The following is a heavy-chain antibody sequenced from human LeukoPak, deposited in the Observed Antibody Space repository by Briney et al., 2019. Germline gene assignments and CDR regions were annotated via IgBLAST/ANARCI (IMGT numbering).Heavy chain of an antibody. J-gene: IGHJ4*02. V-gene: IGHV4-34*01. CDR1: GGSFSGYY. CDR3: AREGSSGYYQ. CDR2: INHSGST. D-gene: IGHD3-22*01. Sequence: SETLSLTCAVYGGSFSGYYWSWIRQPPGRWLEWIGEINHSGSTNYNPSLKSRVTISVDTSKNQFSLKLSSVTAADAAVYYCAREGSSGYYQWGQGTLVTVSS.